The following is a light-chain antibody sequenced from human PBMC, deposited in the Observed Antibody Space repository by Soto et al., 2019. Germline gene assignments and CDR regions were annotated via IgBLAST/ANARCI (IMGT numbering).Light chain of an antibody. CDR3: LQDINYPWT. V-gene: IGKV1-6*01. CDR2: GAS. CDR1: QRIGNA. J-gene: IGKJ1*01. Sequence: AILLTPSPSSLSASAGDRVTISSRASQRIGNALGWYQQKPGKPPKVLIYGASNLQSGVPPRFSVSGSGTDFTLAISSLQPEDSATYYCLQDINYPWTFGQGTKVDIK.